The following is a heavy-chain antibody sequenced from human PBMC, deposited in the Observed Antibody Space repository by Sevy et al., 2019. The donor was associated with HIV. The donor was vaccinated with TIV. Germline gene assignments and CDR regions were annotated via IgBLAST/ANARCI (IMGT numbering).Heavy chain of an antibody. V-gene: IGHV3-23*01. Sequence: GGSLRLSCAASGFTFDSYAMHWVRQVAGKGLEWVSTISGSGNATYYADSVKGRFIISRDTSRNTLYLQMNSLRVEDSDVYFCAKDRVTVFGVVVTFDSWGQGTLVTVSS. CDR2: ISGSGNAT. CDR3: AKDRVTVFGVVVTFDS. D-gene: IGHD3-3*01. CDR1: GFTFDSYA. J-gene: IGHJ4*02.